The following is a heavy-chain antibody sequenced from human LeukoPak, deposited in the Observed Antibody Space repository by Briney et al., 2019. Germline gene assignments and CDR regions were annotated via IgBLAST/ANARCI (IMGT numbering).Heavy chain of an antibody. V-gene: IGHV3-23*01. CDR3: AKDGQYSSSSPYYFDY. D-gene: IGHD6-6*01. CDR2: ISSSGGTT. CDR1: GFTFSTYA. J-gene: IGHJ4*02. Sequence: GGSLRLSCAASGFTFSTYAMSWVRQAPGKGLEWVSGISSSGGTTYDADSVKGRFTISRDNSKNTVYLQMNSLRAEDTAVYYCAKDGQYSSSSPYYFDYWGQGTLVTVSS.